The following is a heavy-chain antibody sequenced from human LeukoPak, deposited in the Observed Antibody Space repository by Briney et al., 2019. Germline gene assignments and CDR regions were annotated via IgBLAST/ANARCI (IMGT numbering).Heavy chain of an antibody. CDR2: ISDSGATT. Sequence: GGSLRLSCAASGFTFSSYGMTWVRQAPGKGLEWVSTISDSGATTWYADSVKGRFTISSDNSENTLSLQMNSLRAEDTAVYFCAKDRGWYNDCWGQGTLVTVSS. CDR1: GFTFSSYG. CDR3: AKDRGWYNDC. J-gene: IGHJ4*02. D-gene: IGHD1-1*01. V-gene: IGHV3-23*01.